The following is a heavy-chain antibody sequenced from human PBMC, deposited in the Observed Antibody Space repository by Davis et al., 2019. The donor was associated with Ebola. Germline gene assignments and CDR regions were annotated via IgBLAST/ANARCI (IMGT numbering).Heavy chain of an antibody. Sequence: PGGSLRLSCGISGFSLSSYSMNWVRQAPGKGLEWVSYINSNSGSTYYTDSVKGRFTISRDNAKNSLFLQMNGLRDEDTAVYYCARGAGTGYYDAWGPGTLVTVSS. J-gene: IGHJ4*02. CDR1: GFSLSSYS. V-gene: IGHV3-48*02. CDR3: ARGAGTGYYDA. D-gene: IGHD1-1*01. CDR2: INSNSGST.